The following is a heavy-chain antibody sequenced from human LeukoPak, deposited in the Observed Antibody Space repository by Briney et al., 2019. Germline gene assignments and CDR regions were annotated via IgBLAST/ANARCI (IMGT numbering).Heavy chain of an antibody. V-gene: IGHV5-10-1*01. D-gene: IGHD3-22*01. CDR1: GYSFTSYW. J-gene: IGHJ4*02. Sequence: GESLKISCKGSGYSFTSYWIGWVRQMPGKGLEWMGRIDPSDSYTNYSPSFQGHVTISADKSISTAYLQWSSLKASDTAMYYCARRAYYDSSAYFDYWGQGTLVTVSS. CDR2: IDPSDSYT. CDR3: ARRAYYDSSAYFDY.